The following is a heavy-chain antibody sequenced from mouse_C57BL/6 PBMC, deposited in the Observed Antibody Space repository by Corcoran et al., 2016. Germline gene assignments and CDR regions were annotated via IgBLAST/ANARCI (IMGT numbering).Heavy chain of an antibody. CDR1: VYSITSGYY. J-gene: IGHJ1*03. CDR3: ARDYYGGYFDV. CDR2: ISYDGSN. Sequence: DVQLQESGPGLVKPSQSLSLTCSVTVYSITSGYYWNWIRQFPGNKLEWMGYISYDGSNNYNPSLKNRISITRDTSKNQFFLKLNSVTTEDTATYYCARDYYGGYFDVWGTGTTVTVSS. V-gene: IGHV3-6*01. D-gene: IGHD1-2*01.